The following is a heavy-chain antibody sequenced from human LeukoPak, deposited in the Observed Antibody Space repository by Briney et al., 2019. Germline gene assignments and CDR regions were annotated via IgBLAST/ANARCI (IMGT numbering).Heavy chain of an antibody. CDR3: ARDGSGTGFDY. Sequence: PGGSLRLSCAASGFTFSSYEMNWVRQAPGKGLEWVSSISSSSSYIYYADSVKGRFTISRDNAKNSLYLQMNSLRAEDTAVYYCARDGSGTGFDYWGQGTLVTVS. CDR2: ISSSSSYI. D-gene: IGHD3-10*01. CDR1: GFTFSSYE. J-gene: IGHJ4*02. V-gene: IGHV3-21*01.